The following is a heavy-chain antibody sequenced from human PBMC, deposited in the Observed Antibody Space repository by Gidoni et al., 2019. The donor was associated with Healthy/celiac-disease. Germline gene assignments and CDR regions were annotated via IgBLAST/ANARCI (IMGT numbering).Heavy chain of an antibody. CDR1: AFTDSSNY. CDR2: IYSGGST. Sequence: EVQLVASGGGLVQPGGSLRLSCPASAFTDSSNYMSWVRQAPGKGREWGSVIYSGGSTYYADAVKGRFTISRDNSKNTLYLQRNSLRAEDTAVYYCARDQYYGDTAPIDYWGQGTLVTVSS. J-gene: IGHJ4*02. V-gene: IGHV3-66*01. D-gene: IGHD5-18*01. CDR3: ARDQYYGDTAPIDY.